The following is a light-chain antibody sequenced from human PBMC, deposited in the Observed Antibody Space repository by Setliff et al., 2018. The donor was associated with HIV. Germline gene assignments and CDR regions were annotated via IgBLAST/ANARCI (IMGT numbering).Light chain of an antibody. CDR2: GNS. CDR1: SSNIGAGYD. CDR3: QSYDSSLSGYV. J-gene: IGLJ1*01. Sequence: VLTQPPSVSGAPGQRVTISCTGSSSNIGAGYDVHWYQQLPGTAPKLLIYGNSNRPSGVPDRFSGSKSGTSASLAITGLQAEDEADYYCQSYDSSLSGYVFGTGTQLTVL. V-gene: IGLV1-40*01.